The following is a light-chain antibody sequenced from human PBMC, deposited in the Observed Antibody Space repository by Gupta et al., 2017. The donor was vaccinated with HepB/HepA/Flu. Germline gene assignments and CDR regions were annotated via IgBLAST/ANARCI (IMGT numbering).Light chain of an antibody. J-gene: IGLJ3*02. CDR1: SSNYGNNY. CDR2: RNT. Sequence: QSVLTQPPSASGHSGQRVTIPCTGRSSNYGNNYVYWYQQLPGTAPKLLIYRNTQRPSGVPDRFSGSKSGTSASLAISGLRSEDEADYYCTTCDDSLSCHWVFGGGTKLTVL. CDR3: TTCDDSLSCHWV. V-gene: IGLV1-47*01.